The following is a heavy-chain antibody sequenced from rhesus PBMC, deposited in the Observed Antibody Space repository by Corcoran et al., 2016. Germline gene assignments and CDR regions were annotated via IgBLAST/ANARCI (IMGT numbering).Heavy chain of an antibody. CDR1: GGSIRGASF. Sequence: QVQLQESGPGQVEPSETLSLTCGVSGGSIRGASFCTWTRPPPGKGLEWSGDIYGAGADTHYNPSLKSRVMISKDTSKNQIFLRLNYVTDADTAAYYCARSISRDNGLLFWGPGVLVTVSS. CDR3: ARSISRDNGLLF. CDR2: IYGAGADT. V-gene: IGHV4S9*01. D-gene: IGHD3-16*01. J-gene: IGHJ5-1*01.